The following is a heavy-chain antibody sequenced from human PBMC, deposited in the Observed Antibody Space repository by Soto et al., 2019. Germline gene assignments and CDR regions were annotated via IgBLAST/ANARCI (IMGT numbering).Heavy chain of an antibody. V-gene: IGHV4-30-4*01. CDR2: IYYSGST. CDR3: ARDGSNYYYYGMDV. Sequence: SETLSLTCTVSGGSISSGDYYWSWIRQPPGKGLEWIGYIYYSGSTYYNPSLKSRVTISVDTSKNQFSLKLSSVTAADTAVYYCARDGSNYYYYGMDVWGQGTTVTVSS. CDR1: GGSISSGDYY. D-gene: IGHD4-4*01. J-gene: IGHJ6*02.